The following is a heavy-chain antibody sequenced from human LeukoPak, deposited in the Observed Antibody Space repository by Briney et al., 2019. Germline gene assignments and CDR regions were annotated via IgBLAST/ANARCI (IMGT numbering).Heavy chain of an antibody. J-gene: IGHJ5*02. Sequence: SETLSLTCAVYGGSFRGYYWNWFRQPPGKGLEWIGEINNSGGTNYNPSIKSRVTISGDTSTNQFSLKVNSVTAADTAVYYCARAISGSTTWGQGTLVTVSS. CDR2: INNSGGT. D-gene: IGHD3-10*01. CDR3: ARAISGSTT. CDR1: GGSFRGYY. V-gene: IGHV4-34*01.